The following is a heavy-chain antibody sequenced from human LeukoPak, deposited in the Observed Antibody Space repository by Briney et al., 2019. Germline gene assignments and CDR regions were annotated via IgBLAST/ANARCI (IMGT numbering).Heavy chain of an antibody. J-gene: IGHJ4*02. Sequence: KTSETLSLTCTVSGGSISGSSYYWGWIRQPPGKGLEWVSSISSSSSYIYYTDSMKGRFTISRDNAKNSLYLQMNSLRDEDTAVYYCVRDSTTISQGSPFAYWGQGTLVTVSS. CDR2: ISSSSSYI. V-gene: IGHV3-21*01. CDR1: GGSISGSSYY. CDR3: VRDSTTISQGSPFAY. D-gene: IGHD3-9*01.